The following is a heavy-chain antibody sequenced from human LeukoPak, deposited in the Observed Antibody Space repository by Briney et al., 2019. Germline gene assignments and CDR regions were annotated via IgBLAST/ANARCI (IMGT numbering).Heavy chain of an antibody. J-gene: IGHJ4*02. V-gene: IGHV3-7*03. CDR2: TKQDGSEK. Sequence: GGSLRLSCAASGFTFSRYWMSWVRQAPGNGLEWVANTKQDGSEKNYVDSVKGRFTISRDNAKNSLYLQMNSLRAEDTAVYYCASTFGLGAFWGQGTLVTVSS. D-gene: IGHD3/OR15-3a*01. CDR1: GFTFSRYW. CDR3: ASTFGLGAF.